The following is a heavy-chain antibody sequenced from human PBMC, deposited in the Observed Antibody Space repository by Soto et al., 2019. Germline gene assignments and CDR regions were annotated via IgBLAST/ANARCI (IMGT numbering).Heavy chain of an antibody. CDR2: INAGNGNT. CDR3: ARVQYASGSEVLDH. J-gene: IGHJ4*02. Sequence: SVKIASKAPGYTFSSYDINGVRQAPGQGLEWMGWINAGNGNTKYSQKFQGRVTITRDTSASTAYMELSSLRSEDTAIYYCARVQYASGSEVLDHWGQGTPVTVSS. V-gene: IGHV1-3*01. CDR1: GYTFSSYD. D-gene: IGHD2-2*01.